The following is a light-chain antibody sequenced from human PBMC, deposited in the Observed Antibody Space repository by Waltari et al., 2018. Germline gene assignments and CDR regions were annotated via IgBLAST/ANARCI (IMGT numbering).Light chain of an antibody. Sequence: DIQMTQSPSSLSESVGDRVTITCRASQTINSYLNWYQHKPGKAPKLLIYAASSLPTGVASRFSGSGSGTDFTLTISGLQPEDFATYYCQQSRSSFALTFGGGTKVEMK. CDR2: AAS. V-gene: IGKV1-39*01. CDR3: QQSRSSFALT. J-gene: IGKJ4*01. CDR1: QTINSY.